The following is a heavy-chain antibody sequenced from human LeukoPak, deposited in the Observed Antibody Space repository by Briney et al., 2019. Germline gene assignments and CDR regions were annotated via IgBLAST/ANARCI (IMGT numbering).Heavy chain of an antibody. CDR2: IYPGDSDT. J-gene: IGHJ6*02. V-gene: IGHV5-51*01. CDR3: ARQDIVVVPADQYAYYYYGMDV. D-gene: IGHD2-2*01. Sequence: GESLKISCKGSGYSFTSYWIGWVRQMPGKGLEWMGIIYPGDSDTRYSPSFQGQGTISDDKSISTAYLQWSSLKASDTAMYYCARQDIVVVPADQYAYYYYGMDVWGQGTTVTVSS. CDR1: GYSFTSYW.